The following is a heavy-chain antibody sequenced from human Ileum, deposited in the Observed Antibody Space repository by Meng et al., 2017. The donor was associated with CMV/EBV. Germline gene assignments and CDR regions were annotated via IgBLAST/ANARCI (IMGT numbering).Heavy chain of an antibody. CDR2: IDSGGSTM. D-gene: IGHD3-16*01. CDR3: STVRGSGGRDGYCDC. J-gene: IGHJ4*02. V-gene: IGHV3-11*04. CDR1: GFTVSSNY. Sequence: GGSLRLSCAASGFTVSSNYMGWVRQAPGQGLEWISYIDSGGSTMYYTDSVKGRFTISRDNAKNSLLLQVNSLRVEDTALYYCSTVRGSGGRDGYCDCWGQGTLVTVSS.